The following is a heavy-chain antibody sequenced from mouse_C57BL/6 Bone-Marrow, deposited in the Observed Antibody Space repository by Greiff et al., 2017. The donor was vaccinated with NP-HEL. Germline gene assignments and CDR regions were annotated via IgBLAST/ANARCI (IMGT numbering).Heavy chain of an antibody. J-gene: IGHJ1*03. D-gene: IGHD4-1*01. CDR2: IDPSDSYT. CDR1: GYTFTSYW. V-gene: IGHV1-69*01. CDR3: ARKGTGTFYWYFDV. Sequence: VQLQQPGAELVMPGASVKLSCKASGYTFTSYWMHWVKQRPGQGLEWIGEIDPSDSYTNYNQKFKGKSTLTVDKSSSTAYMQLSSLTSEDSAVYYCARKGTGTFYWYFDVWGTGTTVTVSS.